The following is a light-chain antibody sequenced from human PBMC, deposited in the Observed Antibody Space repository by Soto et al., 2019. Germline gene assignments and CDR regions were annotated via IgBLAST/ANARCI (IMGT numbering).Light chain of an antibody. J-gene: IGKJ1*01. CDR3: QQYNSYSGT. CDR2: DAS. CDR1: QSISSR. V-gene: IGKV1-5*01. Sequence: DIQMTQSPSTLSASVGERVTITCRASQSISSRLACYQQKPGKAPQLLIYDASTLESGVPSRFSVSGSGTDFPLPISSLQPDDFATYYCQQYNSYSGTFGQGTKVEIK.